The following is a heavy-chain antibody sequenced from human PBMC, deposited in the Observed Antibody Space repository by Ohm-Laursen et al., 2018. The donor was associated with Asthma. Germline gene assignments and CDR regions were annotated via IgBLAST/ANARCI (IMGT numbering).Heavy chain of an antibody. D-gene: IGHD6-6*01. Sequence: SLRLSCAASGFTFSSYSMNWVRQAPGKGLEWVSYISSSSSTIYYADSVKGRFTISRDNAKNSLFLQMNSLRVEDTAVYYCARNPTARPFDYWGQGILVTVSS. J-gene: IGHJ4*02. V-gene: IGHV3-48*04. CDR3: ARNPTARPFDY. CDR2: ISSSSSTI. CDR1: GFTFSSYS.